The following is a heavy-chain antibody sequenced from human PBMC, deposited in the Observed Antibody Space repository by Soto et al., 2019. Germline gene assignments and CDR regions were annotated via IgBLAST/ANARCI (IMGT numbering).Heavy chain of an antibody. Sequence: PGGSLRLSCAASGFTFSSYGMHWVRQAPGKGLEWVAVIWYDGSNKYYADHVKGRFTISRDNSKNTLYLQMNSLRAEDTAVYYCARFGPCSSGGSCYGYYFDYWGQGTLVTVSS. CDR3: ARFGPCSSGGSCYGYYFDY. D-gene: IGHD2-15*01. J-gene: IGHJ4*02. CDR1: GFTFSSYG. V-gene: IGHV3-33*01. CDR2: IWYDGSNK.